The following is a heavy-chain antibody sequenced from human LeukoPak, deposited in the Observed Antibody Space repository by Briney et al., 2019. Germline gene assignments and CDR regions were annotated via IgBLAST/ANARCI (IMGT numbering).Heavy chain of an antibody. CDR2: ISYDGSNK. Sequence: GGSLRLSCAASGFTFSSYAMHWVRQAPGKGLEWVAVISYDGSNKYYADSVKGRFTISRDNSKNTLYLQMNSLRAEDTAVYYCAKEQYIVLMVYAIRFFDYWGQGTLVTVSS. CDR3: AKEQYIVLMVYAIRFFDY. J-gene: IGHJ4*02. CDR1: GFTFSSYA. D-gene: IGHD2-8*01. V-gene: IGHV3-30*04.